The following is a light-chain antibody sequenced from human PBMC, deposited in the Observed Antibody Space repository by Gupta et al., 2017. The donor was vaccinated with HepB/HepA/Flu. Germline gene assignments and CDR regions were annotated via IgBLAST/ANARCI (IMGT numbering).Light chain of an antibody. CDR2: GKN. J-gene: IGLJ1*01. CDR1: SLRSYY. V-gene: IGLV3-19*01. Sequence: SSELTQDPAVSVALGQTVRITCQGDSLRSYYTTWYQQKPGQAPVLVIYGKNNRPSGIPDRFSGSSSENTASLTITGAQAEDEADYYCHSRDSSANQFFGTGTKVTVL. CDR3: HSRDSSANQF.